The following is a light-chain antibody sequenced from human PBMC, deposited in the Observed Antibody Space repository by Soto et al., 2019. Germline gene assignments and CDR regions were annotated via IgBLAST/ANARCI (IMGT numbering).Light chain of an antibody. V-gene: IGLV1-47*01. CDR3: ATWDDSLSGPV. CDR2: RNN. J-gene: IGLJ3*02. CDR1: SSNIGNNY. Sequence: QSVLTQPPSASGTPGQRVTISCSGTSSNIGNNYVYWYQRLPGTAPKLLIYRNNQRPSGVPDRFSGSKSGTSASLAISGLRSEDEADYFCATWDDSLSGPVFGGGTQLTDL.